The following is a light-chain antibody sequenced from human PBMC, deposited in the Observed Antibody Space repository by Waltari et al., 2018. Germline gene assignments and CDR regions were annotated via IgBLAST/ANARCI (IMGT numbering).Light chain of an antibody. CDR3: QQYYNAPVT. V-gene: IGKV4-1*01. J-gene: IGKJ4*01. CDR1: QSVLKSSTNKNY. Sequence: EIVMTQSPESLAFSLGERATINFKSSQSVLKSSTNKNYLAWYQHRPGQPPKLLFYWSSTRESGVPDRFSTSGSGTDFTLTISSLQAEDVAVYYCQQYYNAPVTFGGGTKMEIK. CDR2: WSS.